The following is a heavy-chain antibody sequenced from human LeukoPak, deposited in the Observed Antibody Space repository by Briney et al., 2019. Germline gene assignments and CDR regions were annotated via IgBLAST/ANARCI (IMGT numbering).Heavy chain of an antibody. D-gene: IGHD3-22*01. V-gene: IGHV3-33*08. Sequence: GGSLRLSCAASGFTFSSYGIHWVRQAPGKGLEWVAVIWYDGSHKYYADSVKGRFTISGDNSQNTLYLQMNSLRAEDTAVYYCARPRDNSGFYYSLDYWGQGTLVTASS. CDR2: IWYDGSHK. J-gene: IGHJ4*02. CDR3: ARPRDNSGFYYSLDY. CDR1: GFTFSSYG.